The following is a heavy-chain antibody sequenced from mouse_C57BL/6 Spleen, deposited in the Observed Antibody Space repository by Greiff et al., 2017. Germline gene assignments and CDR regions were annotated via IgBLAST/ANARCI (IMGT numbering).Heavy chain of an antibody. V-gene: IGHV1-61*01. CDR1: GYTFTSYW. Sequence: QVQLQQPGAELVRPGSSVKLSCKASGYTFTSYWMDWVKQRPGQGLEWIGNIYPSDSETHYNQKFKDKAPLTVDKSSSTAYMQLSSLTSEDSAVYYCARGYYGNRYFDVWGTGTTVTVSS. D-gene: IGHD1-1*01. CDR2: IYPSDSET. CDR3: ARGYYGNRYFDV. J-gene: IGHJ1*03.